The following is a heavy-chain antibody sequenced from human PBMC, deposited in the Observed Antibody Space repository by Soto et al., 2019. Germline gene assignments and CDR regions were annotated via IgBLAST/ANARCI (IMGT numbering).Heavy chain of an antibody. J-gene: IGHJ4*02. D-gene: IGHD1-26*01. CDR2: IYYSGNT. CDR3: ARYSGSYSLSFDD. V-gene: IGHV4-39*01. CDR1: GGSISSRSYY. Sequence: SETLSLTCTVAGGSISSRSYYWGWIRQPPGKGLEWIGSIYYSGNTFYNPSLKSRVTISVDTSKNQFSLKLSSVTAADTAVYYWARYSGSYSLSFDDWGQGGLVTVSS.